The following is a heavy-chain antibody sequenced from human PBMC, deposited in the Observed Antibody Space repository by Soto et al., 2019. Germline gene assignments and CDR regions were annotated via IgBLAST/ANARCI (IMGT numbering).Heavy chain of an antibody. CDR3: AKVGSGWTFYYCDY. J-gene: IGHJ4*02. CDR2: ISGSGGST. D-gene: IGHD6-19*01. Sequence: GGSLRLSCAASECTCSGYAMSWVSQAPGKGLEWVSAISGSGGSTYYADSVKGRFTVSRDNSKNTLYLQMNSLRAEDTAVYYCAKVGSGWTFYYCDYWGQGTLVTSPQ. CDR1: ECTCSGYA. V-gene: IGHV3-23*01.